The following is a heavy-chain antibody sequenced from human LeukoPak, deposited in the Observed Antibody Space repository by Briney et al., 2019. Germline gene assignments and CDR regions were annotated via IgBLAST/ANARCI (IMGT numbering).Heavy chain of an antibody. Sequence: GGSLRLSCAASGFTVSSNYMSWVRQAPGKGLEWVSVIYSGGSTYYADSVKGRFTISRDNSKNTLYLQMNSLRAEDTAVYYCAKLTGYFPYYYFDYWGQGTLVTVCS. V-gene: IGHV3-66*01. CDR1: GFTVSSNY. CDR3: AKLTGYFPYYYFDY. J-gene: IGHJ4*02. D-gene: IGHD3-9*01. CDR2: IYSGGST.